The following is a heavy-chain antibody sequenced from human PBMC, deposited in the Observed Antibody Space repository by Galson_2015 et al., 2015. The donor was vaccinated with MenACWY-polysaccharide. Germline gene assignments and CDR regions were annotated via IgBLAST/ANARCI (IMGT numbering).Heavy chain of an antibody. J-gene: IGHJ6*03. V-gene: IGHV3-7*01. D-gene: IGHD7-27*01. CDR2: IKQDGSEK. Sequence: SLRLSCAASGFTFSSYWMSWVRRAPGKGLEWVANIKQDGSEKYYVDSVKGRFSISRDNAKNSLYLQMNSLRAEDTAVYYCARNSPIVISGGDYYYMDVWGKGITVTVSS. CDR3: ARNSPIVISGGDYYYMDV. CDR1: GFTFSSYW.